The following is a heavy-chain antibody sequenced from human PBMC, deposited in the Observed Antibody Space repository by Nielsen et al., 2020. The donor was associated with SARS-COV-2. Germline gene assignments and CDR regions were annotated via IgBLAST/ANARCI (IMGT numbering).Heavy chain of an antibody. J-gene: IGHJ5*02. CDR1: GGSISSYY. CDR2: IYYSGST. Sequence: SETLSLTCTVSGGSISSYYWSWIRQPPGKGLEWIGYIYYSGSTNYNPSLKSRVTISVDTSKNQFSLKLSSVTAADTAVYYCARDRGHYYGSGSYPDWFDPWGQGTLVTASS. D-gene: IGHD3-10*01. V-gene: IGHV4-59*13. CDR3: ARDRGHYYGSGSYPDWFDP.